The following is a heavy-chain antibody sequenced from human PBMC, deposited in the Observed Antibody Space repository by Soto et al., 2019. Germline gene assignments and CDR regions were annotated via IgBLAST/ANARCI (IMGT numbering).Heavy chain of an antibody. CDR3: ASRHSSPYFDY. J-gene: IGHJ4*02. V-gene: IGHV4-30-4*01. Sequence: SXTLSLTCTVSGGSISCGDYYCSWIRQPPGKGLEWIGSIYYSGSTYYNPSLKSRVTISVDTSKNQFSLKLNSVTAADTAVYYCASRHSSPYFDYWGQGTLVTVSS. CDR2: IYYSGST. D-gene: IGHD6-13*01. CDR1: GGSISCGDYY.